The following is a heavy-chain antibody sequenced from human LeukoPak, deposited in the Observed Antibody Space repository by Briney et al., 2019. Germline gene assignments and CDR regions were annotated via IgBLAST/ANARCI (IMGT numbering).Heavy chain of an antibody. CDR1: GFIFSHYG. Sequence: GGSLRLSWAASGFIFSHYGMHWVRQAPGKGLEWVAVIWSDGSNRFYAGSVKGRFTISRDNSQNTVFLQMNSLRVEDTAMYYCARDAQRGFDYSNSLEYWGHGTLVTVSS. J-gene: IGHJ4*01. V-gene: IGHV3-33*01. CDR2: IWSDGSNR. D-gene: IGHD4-11*01. CDR3: ARDAQRGFDYSNSLEY.